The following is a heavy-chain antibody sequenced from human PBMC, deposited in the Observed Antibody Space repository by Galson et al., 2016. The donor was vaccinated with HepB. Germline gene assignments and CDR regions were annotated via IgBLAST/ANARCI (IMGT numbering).Heavy chain of an antibody. J-gene: IGHJ6*02. Sequence: SLRLSCAASGFSFSSYTMTWVRQAPGKGLKWVSSISSSSSFIYYADLVKGRFTISRDNAKNSVYLQMNSLRADDTGVYYCARHPIVEGAMDVWGQGTTVTVSS. D-gene: IGHD3-16*02. CDR3: ARHPIVEGAMDV. CDR1: GFSFSSYT. CDR2: ISSSSSFI. V-gene: IGHV3-21*01.